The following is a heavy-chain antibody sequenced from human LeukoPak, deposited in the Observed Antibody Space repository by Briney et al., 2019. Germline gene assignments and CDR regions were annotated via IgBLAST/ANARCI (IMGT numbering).Heavy chain of an antibody. CDR2: IKQDGSEK. J-gene: IGHJ6*03. D-gene: IGHD4-17*01. CDR1: GFTLNNYA. Sequence: GGSLRLSCAASGFTLNNYAMSWVRQAPGKGLEWVANIKQDGSEKYYVDSVKGRFTISRDNAKNSLYLQMNSLRAEDTAVYYCARQPIYYGDYRGSDHGSSHLYYYYYMDVWGKGTTVTVSS. CDR3: ARQPIYYGDYRGSDHGSSHLYYYYYMDV. V-gene: IGHV3-7*01.